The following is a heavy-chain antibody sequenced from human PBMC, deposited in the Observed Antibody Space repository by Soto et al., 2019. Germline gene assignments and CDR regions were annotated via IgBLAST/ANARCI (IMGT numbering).Heavy chain of an antibody. CDR3: AKDERISVLKTTVTTRAFDI. CDR1: GFSFSSYA. V-gene: IGHV3-23*01. D-gene: IGHD4-17*01. J-gene: IGHJ3*02. Sequence: QPGGSLRLSCAASGFSFSSYAVSWVRQAPGKGLEWVSAISGSGGSTYYADSVKGRFTISRDNSKNTLYLQMNSLRAEDTAVYYCAKDERISVLKTTVTTRAFDIWGQGTMVTVSS. CDR2: ISGSGGST.